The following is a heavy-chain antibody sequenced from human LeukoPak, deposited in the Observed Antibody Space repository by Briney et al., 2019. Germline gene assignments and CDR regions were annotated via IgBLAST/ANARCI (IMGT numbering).Heavy chain of an antibody. CDR3: ARGMDYYYYMDV. CDR1: GGSISSGDYY. J-gene: IGHJ6*03. D-gene: IGHD2-8*01. Sequence: SQTLSFTCTVSGGSISSGDYYWSWIRQPPGKGLEWIGYIYYSGSTYYNPSLKSRVTISVDTSKNQFSLKLSSVTAADTAVYYCARGMDYYYYMDVWGKGTTVTVCS. V-gene: IGHV4-30-4*08. CDR2: IYYSGST.